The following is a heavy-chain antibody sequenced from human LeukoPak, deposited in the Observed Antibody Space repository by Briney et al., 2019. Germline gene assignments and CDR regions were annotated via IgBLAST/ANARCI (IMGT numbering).Heavy chain of an antibody. CDR2: ISAYNGNT. CDR1: GYTFTSYG. V-gene: IGHV1-18*01. J-gene: IGHJ6*02. Sequence: ASVKVSCKASGYTFTSYGISWVRQAPGQGLEWMGWISAYNGNTNYAQKLQGRVTMTTDTSTSTAYMELRSLRSDDTAVYYCARRYYYDSSGYTYYYYGMDVWGQGTTVTGSS. CDR3: ARRYYYDSSGYTYYYYGMDV. D-gene: IGHD3-22*01.